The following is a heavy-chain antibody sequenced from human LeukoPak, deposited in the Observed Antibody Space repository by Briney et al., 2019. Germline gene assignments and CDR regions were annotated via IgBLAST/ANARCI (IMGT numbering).Heavy chain of an antibody. Sequence: PGGSLRLSCAASGFTFDDYAMHWVRQAPGKGLEWVSGISWNSGSIGYADSVKGRFTISRDNAKNSLYLQMNSLRAEDTALYYCAKDSRPAAGKINYYYSGMDVWGQGTTVTVSS. CDR3: AKDSRPAAGKINYYYSGMDV. V-gene: IGHV3-9*01. CDR1: GFTFDDYA. CDR2: ISWNSGSI. D-gene: IGHD6-13*01. J-gene: IGHJ6*02.